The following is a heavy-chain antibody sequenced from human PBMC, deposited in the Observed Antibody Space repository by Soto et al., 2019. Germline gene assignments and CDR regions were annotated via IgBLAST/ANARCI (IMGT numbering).Heavy chain of an antibody. D-gene: IGHD3-22*01. CDR2: FDPEDGET. CDR1: GYTLTELS. Sequence: QVQLGQSGAEVKKPGASVKVSCKVSGYTLTELSMHWVRKAPGKGHEGMGGFDPEDGETIYAQKFQGRVTMTEDTSTYSAYMELSSLRSEDTAVYYCPTEIDPALHYYDSSSYYSWGQGPLVTVSS. J-gene: IGHJ5*02. V-gene: IGHV1-24*01. CDR3: PTEIDPALHYYDSSSYYS.